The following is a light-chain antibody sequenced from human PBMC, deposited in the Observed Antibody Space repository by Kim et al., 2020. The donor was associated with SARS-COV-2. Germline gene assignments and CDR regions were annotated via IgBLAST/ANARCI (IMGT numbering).Light chain of an antibody. J-gene: IGKJ1*01. CDR3: QQRSNWPRT. CDR1: QSVSSY. V-gene: IGKV3-11*01. Sequence: EIVLTQSPATLSLSPGERATLSCRASQSVSSYLAWYQQKPGQAPRLLIYDASNRATGIPARFSGSGSGTGFTLTISSLEPEDFAVYYCQQRSNWPRTLGQGTKVDIK. CDR2: DAS.